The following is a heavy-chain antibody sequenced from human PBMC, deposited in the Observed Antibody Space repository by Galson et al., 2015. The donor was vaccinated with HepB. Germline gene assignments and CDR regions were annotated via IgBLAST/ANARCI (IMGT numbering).Heavy chain of an antibody. CDR1: GYTFTSYG. V-gene: IGHV1-18*04. Sequence: SVKVSCKASGYTFTSYGISWVRQALGQGLEWMGWISAYNGNTNYAQKLQGRVTMTTDTSTSTAYMELRSLRSDDTAVYYCARDDFWSGYYTGRGFDYWGQGTLVTVSS. CDR3: ARDDFWSGYYTGRGFDY. CDR2: ISAYNGNT. D-gene: IGHD3-3*01. J-gene: IGHJ4*02.